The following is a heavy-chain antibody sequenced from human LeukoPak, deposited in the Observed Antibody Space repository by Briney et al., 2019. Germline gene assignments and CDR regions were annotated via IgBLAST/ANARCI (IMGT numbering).Heavy chain of an antibody. CDR3: ARLGTTNWFDP. Sequence: PSETLSLTCAVSGGSISSGGSSWSWIRQPPGKGLEWIGYIYHSGSTYYNPSLKSRVTISVDRPKNQFSLKLSSVTAADTAVYYCARLGTTNWFDPWGQGTLVTVSS. V-gene: IGHV4-30-2*02. CDR2: IYHSGST. D-gene: IGHD4-17*01. CDR1: GGSISSGGSS. J-gene: IGHJ5*02.